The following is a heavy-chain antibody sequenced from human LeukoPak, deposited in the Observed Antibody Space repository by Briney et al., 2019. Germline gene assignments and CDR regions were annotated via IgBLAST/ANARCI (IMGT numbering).Heavy chain of an antibody. V-gene: IGHV5-51*01. D-gene: IGHD2-15*01. Sequence: GESLKISCKGSGYSINNYWIGWVRQMPGKGLEWMGIIYPADSDIRYSPSFQGQVTISADKSISAAYLQWSSLKASDTAMYYCARQEYCSGGSCYTWFDPWGQGTLVIVSS. CDR1: GYSINNYW. CDR3: ARQEYCSGGSCYTWFDP. CDR2: IYPADSDI. J-gene: IGHJ5*02.